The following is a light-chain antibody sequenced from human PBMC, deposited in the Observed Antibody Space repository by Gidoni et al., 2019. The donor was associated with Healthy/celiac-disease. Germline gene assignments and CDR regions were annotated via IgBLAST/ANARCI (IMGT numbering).Light chain of an antibody. V-gene: IGKV3-20*01. CDR3: QQYVSSPPYT. CDR1: QSVSSSY. J-gene: IGKJ1*01. CDR2: GAS. Sequence: EIVLTQSPGTLSWSPGERATLSCRASQSVSSSYLAWYQQKPGQAPRLLIYGASSRATGIPDRFSGSGSGTDFTLTISRLEPEDFAVYYCQQYVSSPPYTFGQGTKVEIK.